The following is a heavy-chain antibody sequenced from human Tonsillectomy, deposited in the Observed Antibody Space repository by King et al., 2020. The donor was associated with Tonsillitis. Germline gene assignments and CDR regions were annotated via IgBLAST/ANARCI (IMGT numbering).Heavy chain of an antibody. V-gene: IGHV3-21*01. Sequence: VQLVESGGGLVKPGGSLRLSCAASGFTFISYNMNWVLQAPGKGLEWVSSISSSSLYIYYADSVMGRFTISRDNAKNSLYLQMNSLRAEDTAVYYCARDLRGYSYGWTTQTLYYFDYWGQGTPVTVSS. CDR2: ISSSSLYI. D-gene: IGHD5-18*01. CDR3: ARDLRGYSYGWTTQTLYYFDY. J-gene: IGHJ4*02. CDR1: GFTFISYN.